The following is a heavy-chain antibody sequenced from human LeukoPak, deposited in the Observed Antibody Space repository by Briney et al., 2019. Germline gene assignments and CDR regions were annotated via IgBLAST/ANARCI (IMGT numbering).Heavy chain of an antibody. Sequence: ASVKVSCKASGYTFTGYYLHWVRQAPGQGLEWMGWINPISGVTGSAQKFQGRVTMTRDKSISTVYMELSRLTSDDTAIYFCARVGSSGWYHWFDPWGQGTLATVSS. D-gene: IGHD6-19*01. CDR1: GYTFTGYY. V-gene: IGHV1-2*02. CDR3: ARVGSSGWYHWFDP. J-gene: IGHJ5*02. CDR2: INPISGVT.